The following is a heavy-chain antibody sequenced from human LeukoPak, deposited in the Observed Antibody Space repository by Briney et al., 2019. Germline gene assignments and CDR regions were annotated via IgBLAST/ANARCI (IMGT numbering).Heavy chain of an antibody. CDR3: AKARYSGYDTRGVVDY. Sequence: GGSLRLSCAASGFTFSSYGMHWVRQAPGKGLEWVAVISYDGSNKYYAGSVKGRFTISRDNSKNTLYLQMNSLRAEDTAVYYCAKARYSGYDTRGVVDYWGQGTLVTVSS. CDR1: GFTFSSYG. D-gene: IGHD5-12*01. CDR2: ISYDGSNK. J-gene: IGHJ4*02. V-gene: IGHV3-30*18.